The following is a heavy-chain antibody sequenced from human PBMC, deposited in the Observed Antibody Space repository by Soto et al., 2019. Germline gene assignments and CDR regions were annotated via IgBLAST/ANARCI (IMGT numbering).Heavy chain of an antibody. Sequence: QVQLQESGPGVVKPSQILSLTCTVSGGSFSSGDYYWSWVRQPPGKGLEWIGYIYYTGSTFNNPSLKSRVSISIDTSKTQFSLKLSSVTAADTAVYYCARIHFGDEPSYYYYGMDVWGQGTTVTVSS. CDR2: IYYTGST. V-gene: IGHV4-30-4*01. J-gene: IGHJ6*02. D-gene: IGHD4-17*01. CDR3: ARIHFGDEPSYYYYGMDV. CDR1: GGSFSSGDYY.